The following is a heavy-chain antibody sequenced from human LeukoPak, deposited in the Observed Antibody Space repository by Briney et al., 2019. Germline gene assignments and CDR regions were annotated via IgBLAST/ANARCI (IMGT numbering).Heavy chain of an antibody. CDR1: GYTFTGYY. D-gene: IGHD2-8*01. Sequence: GASVKVSCKASGYTFTGYYIHWVRQTSGQGLEWMGWINPNSGHAGYLHKFQGRVTMTRNTSISTAYMDLSSLRSEDTAVYYCARGRRYCTNAVCYSNYYYMDVWGKGTTVTVSS. CDR2: INPNSGHA. V-gene: IGHV1-8*02. J-gene: IGHJ6*03. CDR3: ARGRRYCTNAVCYSNYYYMDV.